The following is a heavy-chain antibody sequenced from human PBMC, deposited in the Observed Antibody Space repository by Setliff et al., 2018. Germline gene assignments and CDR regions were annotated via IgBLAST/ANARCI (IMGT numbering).Heavy chain of an antibody. J-gene: IGHJ4*02. CDR2: ISSSGSTI. CDR3: ARVSRSYGLPLDY. D-gene: IGHD5-18*01. Sequence: GGSLRLSCAASGFAFSDYAMSWVRLAPGRGLEWVSYISSSGSTIYYADSVKGRFTISRDNAKNSLYLQMNSLRAEDTAVYYCARVSRSYGLPLDYWGQGTLVTVSS. CDR1: GFAFSDYA. V-gene: IGHV3-11*04.